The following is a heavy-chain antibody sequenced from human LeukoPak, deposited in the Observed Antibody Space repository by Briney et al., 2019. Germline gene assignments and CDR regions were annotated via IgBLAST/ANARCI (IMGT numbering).Heavy chain of an antibody. CDR2: IIPIFGTA. V-gene: IGHV1-69*05. Sequence: ASVKVSCKASGGTFSSYAISWVRQAPGQGLEWMGGIIPIFGTANYAQKFQGRVTITTDESTSTAYMELSSLRSEDTAVYYCARELADTAMVPLGAFDIWGQGTMVTVSS. CDR3: ARELADTAMVPLGAFDI. CDR1: GGTFSSYA. J-gene: IGHJ3*02. D-gene: IGHD5-18*01.